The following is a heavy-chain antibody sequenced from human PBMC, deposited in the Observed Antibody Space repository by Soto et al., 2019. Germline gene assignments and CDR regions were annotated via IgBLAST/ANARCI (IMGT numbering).Heavy chain of an antibody. CDR2: IIPIFGTA. J-gene: IGHJ4*02. D-gene: IGHD1-20*01. CDR1: GGTFSSYA. CDR3: ARETWKLPYNWNDGVHFDY. V-gene: IGHV1-69*06. Sequence: QVQLVQSGAEVKKPGSSVKVSCKASGGTFSSYAISWVRQAPGQGLEWMGGIIPIFGTANYAQKFQGRLTITADKSTSTAYMELSSLRSEDTAVYYCARETWKLPYNWNDGVHFDYWGQGTLVTVSS.